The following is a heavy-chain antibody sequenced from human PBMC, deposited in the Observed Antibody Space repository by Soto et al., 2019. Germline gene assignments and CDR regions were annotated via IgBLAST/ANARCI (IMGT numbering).Heavy chain of an antibody. CDR1: GGIFSSYA. D-gene: IGHD1-26*01. J-gene: IGHJ4*02. CDR3: ARVGGVGAHPGADY. V-gene: IGHV1-69*01. Sequence: QVQLVQSGAEVKRPGSSVKVSCKASGGIFSSYAISWLRQAPGQGLEWMGAVIPVLCQAYYAQALQDRVTITADESTRTVYMALSSLTSEDTAVYFCARVGGVGAHPGADYWGQGTLVTVSS. CDR2: VIPVLCQA.